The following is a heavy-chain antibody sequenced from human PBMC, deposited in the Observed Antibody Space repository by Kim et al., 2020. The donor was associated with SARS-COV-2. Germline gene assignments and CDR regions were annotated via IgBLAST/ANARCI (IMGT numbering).Heavy chain of an antibody. Sequence: SQTLSLTCAISGDSVSSNSAAWNWIRQSPSRGLEWLGRTYYRSKWYNDYAVSVKSRITINPDTSKNQFSLQLNSVTPEDTAVYYCARGGVDDYGAFDAFDIWGQGTMVTVSS. CDR3: ARGGVDDYGAFDAFDI. CDR2: TYYRSKWYN. J-gene: IGHJ3*02. V-gene: IGHV6-1*01. D-gene: IGHD4-17*01. CDR1: GDSVSSNSAA.